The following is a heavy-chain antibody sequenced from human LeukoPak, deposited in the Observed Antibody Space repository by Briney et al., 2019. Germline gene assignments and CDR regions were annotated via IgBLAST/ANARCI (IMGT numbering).Heavy chain of an antibody. CDR3: ARDYRGPGAYFTGRDV. CDR2: VTGSGGNT. J-gene: IGHJ6*04. Sequence: GGSLRLSCAASGFTFSSYAMSWVRQAPGKGLEWVSVVTGSGGNTYYADSVKGRFTISRDNSESTLSLQMNSLRAEDTPVFYWARDYRGPGAYFTGRDVGAKGTRVTFPS. CDR1: GFTFSSYA. D-gene: IGHD5-12*01. V-gene: IGHV3-23*01.